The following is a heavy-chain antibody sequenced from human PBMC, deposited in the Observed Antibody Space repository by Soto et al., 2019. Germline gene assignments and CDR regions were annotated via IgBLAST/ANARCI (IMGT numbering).Heavy chain of an antibody. J-gene: IGHJ3*01. D-gene: IGHD3-22*01. CDR3: AGHSDKPRMTVVFDV. V-gene: IGHV4-61*01. Sequence: SETLSLTCTVSGGSVSSGSYYWSWIRQPPGKGLEWIGYIYYSGSTNYNPSLKSRVTISVDTSKNQFSLKLSSVTAADTAVYYCAGHSDKPRMTVVFDVWGPGRKVTVSS. CDR2: IYYSGST. CDR1: GGSVSSGSYY.